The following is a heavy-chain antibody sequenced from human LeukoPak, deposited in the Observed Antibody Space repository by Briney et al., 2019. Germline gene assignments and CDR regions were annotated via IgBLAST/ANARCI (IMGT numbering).Heavy chain of an antibody. CDR1: GFTFDDYA. Sequence: GRSLRLSCAASGFTFDDYAVHWVRQAPGKGLEWVSGISWNSGSIGYADSVKGRFTISRDNAKNSLYLQMNSLRAEDTALYYCAKVGGILWAFDIWSQGTMVTVSS. D-gene: IGHD6-13*01. V-gene: IGHV3-9*01. J-gene: IGHJ3*02. CDR3: AKVGGILWAFDI. CDR2: ISWNSGSI.